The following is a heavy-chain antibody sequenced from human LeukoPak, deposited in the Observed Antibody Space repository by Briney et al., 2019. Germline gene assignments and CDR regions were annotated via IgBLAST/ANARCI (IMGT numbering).Heavy chain of an antibody. D-gene: IGHD5-18*01. CDR2: INPSGAST. V-gene: IGHV1-46*01. CDR3: ARDSSYGSPVGY. CDR1: GYTFTDFY. Sequence: ASVKVSCKASGYTFTDFYMNWVRQAPGQGLEWMGIINPSGASTRYAQKFQGRVTMTRDTSTSTVYMELSSLRSEDTAVYYCARDSSYGSPVGYWGQGTLVAVSS. J-gene: IGHJ4*02.